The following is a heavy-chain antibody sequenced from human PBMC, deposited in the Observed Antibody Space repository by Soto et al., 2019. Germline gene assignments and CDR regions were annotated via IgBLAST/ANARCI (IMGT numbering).Heavy chain of an antibody. D-gene: IGHD2-15*01. Sequence: QVQLVQSGAEVKKPGASVKVSCKASGYTFTSYYMHWVRQAPGQGLEWMGIINPSGGSTSYAQKFQGRVTMTSDTSTSTVYMELSSLRSEDTAVYYCARDPPLGYCSGGSCSRAFDIWGQGTMVTVSS. V-gene: IGHV1-46*03. CDR1: GYTFTSYY. CDR2: INPSGGST. CDR3: ARDPPLGYCSGGSCSRAFDI. J-gene: IGHJ3*02.